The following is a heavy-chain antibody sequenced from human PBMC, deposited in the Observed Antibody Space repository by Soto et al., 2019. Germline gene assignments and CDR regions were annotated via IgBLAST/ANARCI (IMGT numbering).Heavy chain of an antibody. CDR3: ARGGSCPSWINWFDP. D-gene: IGHD1-26*01. V-gene: IGHV1-3*01. J-gene: IGHJ5*02. CDR2: INAGNGNT. CDR1: GYTFTSYA. Sequence: QVQLVQSGAEVKKPGASVKVSCKASGYTFTSYAMHWVRQAPGQRLEWMGWINAGNGNTKYSQKFQGRVTITRDTSASTAYMELSSLRSEDTAVYYCARGGSCPSWINWFDPWGQGTLVTVSS.